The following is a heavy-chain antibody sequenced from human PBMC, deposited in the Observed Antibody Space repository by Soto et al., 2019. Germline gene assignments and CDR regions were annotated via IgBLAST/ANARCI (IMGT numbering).Heavy chain of an antibody. V-gene: IGHV5-51*01. CDR2: IYPGDSDT. J-gene: IGHJ6*03. CDR1: GYSFTSYW. CDR3: ARHGLWFGELSGANYYYYMDV. Sequence: PGESLKISCKGSGYSFTSYWIGWVRQMPGKGLEWMGIIYPGDSDTRYSPSFQGQVTISADKSISTAYLQWSSLKASDTAMYYFARHGLWFGELSGANYYYYMDVWGKGTTVTGLL. D-gene: IGHD3-10*01.